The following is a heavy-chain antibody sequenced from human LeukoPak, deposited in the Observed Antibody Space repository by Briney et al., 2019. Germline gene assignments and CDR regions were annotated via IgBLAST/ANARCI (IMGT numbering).Heavy chain of an antibody. CDR3: ARIWEEDYFDY. D-gene: IGHD3-16*01. Sequence: SETLSLTCTVSGGSIISSDYHWGWVRQPPGKGLEWIGEIYHSGSTNYNPSLKSRVTISVDKSKNQFSLKLSSVAAADTAVYYCARIWEEDYFDYWGQGTLVTVSS. V-gene: IGHV4-39*07. J-gene: IGHJ4*02. CDR2: IYHSGST. CDR1: GGSIISSDYH.